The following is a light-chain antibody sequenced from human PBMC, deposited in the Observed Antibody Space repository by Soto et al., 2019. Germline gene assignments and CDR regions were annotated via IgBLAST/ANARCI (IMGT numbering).Light chain of an antibody. CDR2: DVS. Sequence: LTQPRSVSGSPGQSVTISCTGTSSDVGAYNFVSWYQHNPGKAPKLMIFDVSARPSGVPDRFSGSKSANTASLTISGLQTEDEADYYCCSYAGTYIPLFGGGTKLTVL. CDR3: CSYAGTYIPL. CDR1: SSDVGAYNF. V-gene: IGLV2-11*01. J-gene: IGLJ2*01.